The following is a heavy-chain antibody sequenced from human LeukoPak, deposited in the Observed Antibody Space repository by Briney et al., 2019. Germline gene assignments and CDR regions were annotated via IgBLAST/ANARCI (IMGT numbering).Heavy chain of an antibody. J-gene: IGHJ4*02. D-gene: IGHD4-23*01. V-gene: IGHV1-8*01. CDR2: MYPNSGNT. CDR1: GYTFTSYD. CDR3: ARGLGKAFAPDY. Sequence: GASVKVSCKASGYTFTSYDINWVRQATGQGLEWMGWMYPNSGNTGYAQKFQGRVTMTRNTSISTAYMELSSLRSEDTAVYYCARGLGKAFAPDYWGQGTLVTVSS.